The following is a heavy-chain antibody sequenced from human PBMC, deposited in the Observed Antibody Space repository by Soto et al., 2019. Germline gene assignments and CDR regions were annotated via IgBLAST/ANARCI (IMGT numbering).Heavy chain of an antibody. Sequence: PGGSLRLSCAASGFTFSSYAMSWVRQAPGKGLEWVSAISGSGGSTYYADSVKGRFTISRDNSKNTLYLQMNSLRAEDTAVYYCAKRAYCSGGSCYSYAFDIWGQGTMVTVS. CDR2: ISGSGGST. CDR3: AKRAYCSGGSCYSYAFDI. J-gene: IGHJ3*02. CDR1: GFTFSSYA. V-gene: IGHV3-23*01. D-gene: IGHD2-15*01.